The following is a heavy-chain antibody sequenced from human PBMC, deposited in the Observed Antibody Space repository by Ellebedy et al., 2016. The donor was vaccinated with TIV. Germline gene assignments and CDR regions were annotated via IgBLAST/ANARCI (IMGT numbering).Heavy chain of an antibody. V-gene: IGHV5-51*01. CDR1: GYSFVHYW. Sequence: GASLKISCQASGYSFVHYWGVWARQTLAKGVDWVSIVYPNDSVIRYSPSFQGRVTISVDSSRTTAYLQWSSLGASDTATYYCARHDGRGYGYGNFDYWGQGTPVTVSS. CDR3: ARHDGRGYGYGNFDY. CDR2: VYPNDSVI. D-gene: IGHD5-18*01. J-gene: IGHJ4*02.